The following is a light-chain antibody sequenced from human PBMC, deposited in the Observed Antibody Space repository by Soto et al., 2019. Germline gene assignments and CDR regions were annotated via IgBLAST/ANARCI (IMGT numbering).Light chain of an antibody. Sequence: QAVVTQPPSVSGAPGQRVTISCTGISSNIGAGYDVHWYQQLPGTAPKLLIYGNSNRPSGVPDRFSGSKSGTSASLAITGLQAEDEADYYCQSYDSSLSGDVFGTGTKVTVL. J-gene: IGLJ1*01. CDR3: QSYDSSLSGDV. V-gene: IGLV1-40*01. CDR1: SSNIGAGYD. CDR2: GNS.